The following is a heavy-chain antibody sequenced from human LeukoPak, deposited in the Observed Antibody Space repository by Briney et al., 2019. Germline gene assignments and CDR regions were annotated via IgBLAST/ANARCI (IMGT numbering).Heavy chain of an antibody. D-gene: IGHD3-3*01. CDR2: IYHSGST. Sequence: SQTLSLTCAVSGGSISSGGYSWSWIRQPPGKGLDWIVYIYHSGSTYYNPSLKSRVTISVDRSKNQFSLKLSSVTAADTAVYYCARSPYDFWSGYYYFDYWGQGTLVTVSS. CDR3: ARSPYDFWSGYYYFDY. J-gene: IGHJ4*02. CDR1: GGSISSGGYS. V-gene: IGHV4-30-2*01.